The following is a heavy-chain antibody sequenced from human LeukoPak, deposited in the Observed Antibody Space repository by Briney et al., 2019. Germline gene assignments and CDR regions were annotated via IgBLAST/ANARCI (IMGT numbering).Heavy chain of an antibody. CDR3: ARDTYTTVTAMDV. D-gene: IGHD4-17*01. CDR2: ISAYNGNT. CDR1: GYTFTSYG. J-gene: IGHJ6*03. V-gene: IGHV1-18*01. Sequence: ASVKVSCKASGYTFTSYGFSWVGQAPGQGLEWMGWISAYNGNTDYPQNLQGRVTLTTDTSPRTAYMELRSLRSDDTAVYYCARDTYTTVTAMDVWGKGTTVIVSS.